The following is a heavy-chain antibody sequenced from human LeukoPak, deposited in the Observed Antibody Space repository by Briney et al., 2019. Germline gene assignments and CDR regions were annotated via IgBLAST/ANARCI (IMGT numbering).Heavy chain of an antibody. CDR2: ISGSGGST. Sequence: PGGSLRLSCAASGFTFSSYAMSWVRQAPGKGLEWVSAISGSGGSTYYADSVKGRFTISRDNAKNSLHLQMNSLRDEDTAVYYCARDASLQTGAFDVWGQGTIVTVSS. D-gene: IGHD5-24*01. J-gene: IGHJ3*01. CDR1: GFTFSSYA. V-gene: IGHV3-23*01. CDR3: ARDASLQTGAFDV.